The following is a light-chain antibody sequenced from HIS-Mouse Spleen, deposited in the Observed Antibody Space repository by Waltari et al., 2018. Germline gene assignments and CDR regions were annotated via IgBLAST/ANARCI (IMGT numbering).Light chain of an antibody. J-gene: IGLJ1*01. Sequence: QSALTQPASVSGSPGQSITISCTGTSSDVGGYNYVSWYQQHPGKAPKLRIYDVSKRPSGVSNRCSGSKSGNTASLTISGLQAEDEADYYCSSYTSSSTLDYVFGTGTKVTVL. CDR1: SSDVGGYNY. CDR3: SSYTSSSTLDYV. CDR2: DVS. V-gene: IGLV2-14*03.